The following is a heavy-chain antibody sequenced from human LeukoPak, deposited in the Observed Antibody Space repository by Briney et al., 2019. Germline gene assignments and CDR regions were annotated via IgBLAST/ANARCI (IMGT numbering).Heavy chain of an antibody. D-gene: IGHD3-22*01. CDR3: ARDLYYYDSSGPTIEY. J-gene: IGHJ4*02. CDR2: ITSSSASI. CDR1: GFTFSSYS. V-gene: IGHV3-21*01. Sequence: GGSLRLSCAASGFTFSSYSMNRVRQAPGKGLEWVSSITSSSASIYYADSVKGRFTISRDNAKNSLYLQMNSLRAEDTATYYCARDLYYYDSSGPTIEYWGQGTLVTVSS.